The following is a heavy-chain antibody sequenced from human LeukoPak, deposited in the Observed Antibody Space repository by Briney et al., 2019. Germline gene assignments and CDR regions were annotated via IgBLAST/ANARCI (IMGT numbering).Heavy chain of an antibody. CDR2: IIPIFGTS. J-gene: IGHJ6*03. CDR1: GDTLSRNA. CDR3: ARGPLDGDYTGDYDPFYYYYYMDV. D-gene: IGHD4-17*01. Sequence: SVKVSCKASGDTLSRNAISWVRQAPGQGLEWLGGIIPIFGTSNYAQKFQGRVTITTDDSTSTAYMELSSLRSEDTAVYYCARGPLDGDYTGDYDPFYYYYYMDVWGKGTTVTVSS. V-gene: IGHV1-69*05.